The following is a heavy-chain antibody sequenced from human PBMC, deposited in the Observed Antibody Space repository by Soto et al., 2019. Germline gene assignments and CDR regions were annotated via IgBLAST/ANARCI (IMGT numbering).Heavy chain of an antibody. CDR1: GFSFSSYW. CDR3: ATGYSRFDY. D-gene: IGHD6-13*01. CDR2: IKQDGSEK. V-gene: IGHV3-7*03. Sequence: PGGSLRLSCAASGFSFSSYWMSWVRQAPGKGLEWVANIKQDGSEKYYVDSVRGRFTISRDSAKNSLFLQTNSLTAEDTALYYCATGYSRFDYWGRGTLVTVSS. J-gene: IGHJ4*01.